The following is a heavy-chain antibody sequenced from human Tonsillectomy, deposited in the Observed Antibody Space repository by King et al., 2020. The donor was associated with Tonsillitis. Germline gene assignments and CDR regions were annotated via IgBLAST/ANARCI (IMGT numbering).Heavy chain of an antibody. CDR2: ISSSGSHI. Sequence: DVQLVESGGGLVKPGGSLRLSCAASGFTFSSYAMNWVRQAPGKGLEWVSSISSSGSHIYYADSVKGRFTISRDNAKNSLYLQMNSLRAEDTAVYYCARGYLDYFDYWGQGPLVTVSS. V-gene: IGHV3-21*01. CDR1: GFTFSSYA. J-gene: IGHJ4*02. CDR3: ARGYLDYFDY. D-gene: IGHD5-18*01.